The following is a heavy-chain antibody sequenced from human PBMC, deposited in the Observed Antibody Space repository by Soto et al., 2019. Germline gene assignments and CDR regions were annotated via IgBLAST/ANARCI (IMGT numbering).Heavy chain of an antibody. Sequence: PSETLSLTCAVSGYSISSGYYWGWIRQPPGKGLEWIGSIYHSGSTYYNPSLKSRVTISVDTSKNQFSLKLSSVTAADTAVYYCARGRGEFDAWGQGTPVTVS. CDR2: IYHSGST. CDR3: ARGRGEFDA. CDR1: GYSISSGYY. J-gene: IGHJ5*02. D-gene: IGHD2-21*01. V-gene: IGHV4-38-2*01.